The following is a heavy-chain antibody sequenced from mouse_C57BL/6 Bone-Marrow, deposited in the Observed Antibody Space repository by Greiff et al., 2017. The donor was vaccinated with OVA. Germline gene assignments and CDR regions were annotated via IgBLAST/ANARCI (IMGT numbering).Heavy chain of an antibody. CDR1: GYTFTSYG. CDR3: ARTDLLLRFWYFDV. D-gene: IGHD1-1*01. Sequence: VQLQQSGAELARPGASVKLSCKASGYTFTSYGISWVKQRTGQGLEWIGEIYPRSGNTYYNEKFKGKATLTADKSSSTAYMELRSLTSEDSAVYFCARTDLLLRFWYFDVWGTGTTVTVSS. J-gene: IGHJ1*03. V-gene: IGHV1-81*01. CDR2: IYPRSGNT.